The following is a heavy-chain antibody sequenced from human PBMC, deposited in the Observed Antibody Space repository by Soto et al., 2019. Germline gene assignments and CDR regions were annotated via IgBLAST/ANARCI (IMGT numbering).Heavy chain of an antibody. J-gene: IGHJ3*02. CDR1: GFPLSSYA. CDR3: AKGGYYSLFDI. D-gene: IGHD3-16*01. CDR2: ISGSGGRT. Sequence: GGSLRLSCVASGFPLSSYAMSWVRQTPGKGLEWVSGISGSGGRTYYADSVKGRFTISRDNSNNTLSLQMHILRVEDTAVYFCAKGGYYSLFDIWGQGTVVTVSS. V-gene: IGHV3-23*01.